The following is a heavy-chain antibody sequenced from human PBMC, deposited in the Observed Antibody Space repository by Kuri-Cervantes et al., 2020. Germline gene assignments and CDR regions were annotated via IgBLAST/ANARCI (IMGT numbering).Heavy chain of an antibody. CDR2: ISYDGSNK. J-gene: IGHJ3*02. CDR3: ARGGPDAFDI. CDR1: GFTFSSYG. V-gene: IGHV3-30*03. Sequence: GGSLTLSCAASGFTFSSYGMHWVRQAPGKGLEWVAVISYDGSNKYYADSVKGRFTISRDNSKNTLYLQMNSLRAEDTALYYCARGGPDAFDIWGQGTMVTVSS.